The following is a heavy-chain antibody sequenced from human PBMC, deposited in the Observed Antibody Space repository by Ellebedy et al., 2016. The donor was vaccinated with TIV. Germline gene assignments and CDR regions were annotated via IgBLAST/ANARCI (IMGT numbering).Heavy chain of an antibody. J-gene: IGHJ6*02. V-gene: IGHV1-69*04. CDR2: IIPIRGVE. Sequence: ASVKVSCKASGGTFSTHAFNWVRQAPGQGLEWLGRIIPIRGVENYAHKFQGRFTISAERSTSTAYMELNSLRSEDTAVYYCARVGRTMVRGVIYYYYYGMDVWGQGTTVTVSS. CDR3: ARVGRTMVRGVIYYYYYGMDV. D-gene: IGHD3-10*01. CDR1: GGTFSTHA.